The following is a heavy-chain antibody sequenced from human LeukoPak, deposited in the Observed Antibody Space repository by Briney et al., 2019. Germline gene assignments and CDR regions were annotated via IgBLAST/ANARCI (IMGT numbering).Heavy chain of an antibody. CDR1: GFTFSSCS. CDR3: ARGGSTVTQTVFDY. CDR2: IKQDGSEK. V-gene: IGHV3-7*01. J-gene: IGHJ4*02. Sequence: GGSLRLSCAASGFTFSSCSMNWVRQAPGKGLEWVANIKQDGSEKYYVDSVKGRFTISRDNAKNSLYLQMNGLRAEDTAVYYCARGGSTVTQTVFDYWGQGTLVTVSS. D-gene: IGHD4-17*01.